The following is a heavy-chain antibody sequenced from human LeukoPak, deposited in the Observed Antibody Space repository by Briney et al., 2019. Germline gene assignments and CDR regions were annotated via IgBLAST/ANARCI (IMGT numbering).Heavy chain of an antibody. CDR2: IRSKANSYAT. CDR3: TRHGTVYDSSGYYYFQH. D-gene: IGHD3-22*01. V-gene: IGHV3-73*01. J-gene: IGHJ1*01. CDR1: GFTFSGSA. Sequence: PGGSLRLSCAASGFTFSGSAMHWVRQASGKELERVGRIRSKANSYATAYAASVKGRFTISRDDSKNTAYLQMNSLKTEDTAVYYCTRHGTVYDSSGYYYFQHWGQGTLVTVSS.